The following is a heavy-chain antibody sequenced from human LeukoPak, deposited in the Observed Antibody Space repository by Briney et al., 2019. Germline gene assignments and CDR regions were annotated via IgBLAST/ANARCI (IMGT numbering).Heavy chain of an antibody. CDR3: ARHGLRDGAFDM. Sequence: PSETLSLTCTVSGGSISSYYWSWIRQPPGKGLEWIGYIHYSGRTNYNPSLKSRVTISVDTSKSQFSLKLSSVTAADTAVYYCARHGLRDGAFDMWGQGTMVSVSS. V-gene: IGHV4-59*08. J-gene: IGHJ3*02. D-gene: IGHD5/OR15-5a*01. CDR2: IHYSGRT. CDR1: GGSISSYY.